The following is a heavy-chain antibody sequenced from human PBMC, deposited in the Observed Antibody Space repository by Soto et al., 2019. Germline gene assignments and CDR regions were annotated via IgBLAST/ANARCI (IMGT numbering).Heavy chain of an antibody. CDR2: ISGSGGSR. D-gene: IGHD5-12*01. J-gene: IGHJ4*02. CDR3: ARSIYVDIVATTTFDY. V-gene: IGHV3-23*01. CDR1: GFTFSNYA. Sequence: GGSLRLSCAAPGFTFSNYAVTWVRRAPGKGLEWVSDISGSGGSRYYADSVKGRFTISRDNSKNTLYLQMNSLRAEDTAVYYCARSIYVDIVATTTFDYWGQGTLVTVSS.